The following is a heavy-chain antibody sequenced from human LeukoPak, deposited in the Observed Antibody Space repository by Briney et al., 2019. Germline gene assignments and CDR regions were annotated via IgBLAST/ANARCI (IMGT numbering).Heavy chain of an antibody. CDR1: GGTFSSYA. J-gene: IGHJ6*02. D-gene: IGHD3-16*02. V-gene: IGHV1-69*04. CDR2: IIPILGIA. CDR3: ARDGGNDYVWGSYRSRHYYYGMDV. Sequence: ASVKVSCKASGGTFSSYAISWVRQAPGQGLEWMGRIIPILGIANYAQKFQGRVTITADKSTSTAYMELSSLRSEDTAVYYCARDGGNDYVWGSYRSRHYYYGMDVWGQGTTITVSS.